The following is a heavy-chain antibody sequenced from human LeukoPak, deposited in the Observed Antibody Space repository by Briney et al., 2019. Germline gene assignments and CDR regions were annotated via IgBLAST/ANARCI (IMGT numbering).Heavy chain of an antibody. CDR3: ARDWSGMIVTLGYFDL. D-gene: IGHD3-22*01. V-gene: IGHV4-59*12. CDR1: GGSIGGYY. J-gene: IGHJ2*01. CDR2: IYYSGST. Sequence: SETLSLTCTVSGGSIGGYYWSWIRQPPGKGLEWIGSIYYSGSTYYNPSLKSRVTISVDTSKNQFSLKLSSVTAADTAVYYCARDWSGMIVTLGYFDLWGRGTLVTVSS.